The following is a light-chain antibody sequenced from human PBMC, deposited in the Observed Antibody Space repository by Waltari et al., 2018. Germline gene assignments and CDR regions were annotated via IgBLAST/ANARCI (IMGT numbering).Light chain of an antibody. V-gene: IGKV3-15*01. Sequence: EIVMTQSPVTLSLSPGERAPLSCRASQPVNSDLAWYQQMPGQAPRLLIYGASTRATGIPARFSGSGSGTEFTLTISSLQSEDFAVYYCQQYSNWPPWTFGQGTKVEIK. CDR2: GAS. CDR3: QQYSNWPPWT. CDR1: QPVNSD. J-gene: IGKJ1*01.